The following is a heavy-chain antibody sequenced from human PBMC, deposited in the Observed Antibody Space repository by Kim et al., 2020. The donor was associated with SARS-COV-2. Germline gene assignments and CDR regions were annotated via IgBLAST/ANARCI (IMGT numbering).Heavy chain of an antibody. J-gene: IGHJ6*03. V-gene: IGHV3-30-3*01. Sequence: GGSLRLSCAASGFTFSSYAMHWVRQAPGKGLEWVAVISYDGSNKYYADSVKGRFTISRDNSKNTLYLQMNSLRAEDTAVYYCARAAGRYYYYYYMDVWG. D-gene: IGHD6-13*01. CDR2: ISYDGSNK. CDR1: GFTFSSYA. CDR3: ARAAGRYYYYYYMDV.